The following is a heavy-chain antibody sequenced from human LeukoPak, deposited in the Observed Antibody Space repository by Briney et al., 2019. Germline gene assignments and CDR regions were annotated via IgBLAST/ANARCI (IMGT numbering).Heavy chain of an antibody. V-gene: IGHV3-74*01. CDR2: INPDGSRI. CDR1: GFTRSNYW. Sequence: GGYLSRSGAGSGFTRSNYWMHWVRQAPGNGPVWVSRINPDGSRIDYADPVRGPFTSARDSAKNTLYLQMNSLRAEDTAVYYCSRDFVGADDYWGQGTLVTVSS. CDR3: SRDFVGADDY. D-gene: IGHD1-26*01. J-gene: IGHJ4*02.